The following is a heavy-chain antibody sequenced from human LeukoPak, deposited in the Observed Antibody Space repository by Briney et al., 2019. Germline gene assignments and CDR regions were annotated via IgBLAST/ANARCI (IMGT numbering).Heavy chain of an antibody. CDR3: AHSGTVTTPHDAFDI. V-gene: IGHV2-5*01. CDR2: IYWNDDK. D-gene: IGHD4-17*01. Sequence: SGPTLVKPTQTLTLTCTFSGFSLSTSAVGVGWVRQPPEKALEWLAFIYWNDDKRYSPSLKSRLTITKDTSKNQVVLTMTNMDPVDTATYYCAHSGTVTTPHDAFDIWGQGTMVTVFS. CDR1: GFSLSTSAVG. J-gene: IGHJ3*02.